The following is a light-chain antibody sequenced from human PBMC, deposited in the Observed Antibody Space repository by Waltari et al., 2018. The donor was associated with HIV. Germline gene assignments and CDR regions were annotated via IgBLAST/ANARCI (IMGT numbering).Light chain of an antibody. CDR1: SSDVGTYTL. Sequence: QSALTQPASVSGSRGQSVTIFCTGTSSDVGTYTLLSWYQQAPVKAPKVVIYDVTDRPSGVSSRFSASKSGNTASLTISGLQPQDEGDYFCCSYAGSSTYIFGSGTLVTVL. V-gene: IGLV2-23*02. CDR2: DVT. CDR3: CSYAGSSTYI. J-gene: IGLJ1*01.